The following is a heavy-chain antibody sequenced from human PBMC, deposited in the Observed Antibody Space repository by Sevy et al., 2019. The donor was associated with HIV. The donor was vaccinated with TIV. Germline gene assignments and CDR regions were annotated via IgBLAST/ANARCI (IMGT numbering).Heavy chain of an antibody. CDR3: TRLFSCGGDCYYLDY. CDR2: ISHDGNYK. Sequence: GGSLRLSCAASGFTFSNYDMHWVRQAPGKGLEWVAVISHDGNYKTYADSVMVRFTISRDDFKRTLYLQMSSLRPEDTAVYFCTRLFSCGGDCYYLDYWGQGALVTVSS. D-gene: IGHD2-21*02. CDR1: GFTFSNYD. J-gene: IGHJ4*02. V-gene: IGHV3-30-3*01.